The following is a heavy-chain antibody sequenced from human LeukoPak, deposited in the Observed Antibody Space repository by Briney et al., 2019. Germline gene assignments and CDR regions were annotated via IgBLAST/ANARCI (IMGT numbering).Heavy chain of an antibody. Sequence: GGSLRLSCAASGFTFSSHGMNWVRQAPGKGLEWVSGITGSGANAYYADSVKGRFTISRDNSRNTLYLQMNSLRAEDTAVYHCAKGGPMNWYFDLWGRGTLVTVSS. D-gene: IGHD3-22*01. V-gene: IGHV3-23*01. CDR2: ITGSGANA. CDR1: GFTFSSHG. CDR3: AKGGPMNWYFDL. J-gene: IGHJ2*01.